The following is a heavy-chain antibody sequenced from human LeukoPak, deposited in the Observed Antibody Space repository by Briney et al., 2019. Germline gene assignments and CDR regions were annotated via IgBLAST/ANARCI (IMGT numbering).Heavy chain of an antibody. CDR2: IYYSGST. V-gene: IGHV4-39*01. J-gene: IGHJ4*02. CDR3: ASLSDYGDQLDY. Sequence: SETLSLTCAVSGGSISSSSYYWGWIRQPPGKGLEWIGSIYYSGSTYYNPSLKSRVTISVDTSKNQFSLKLSSVTAADTAVYYCASLSDYGDQLDYWGQGTLVTVSS. CDR1: GGSISSSSYY. D-gene: IGHD4-17*01.